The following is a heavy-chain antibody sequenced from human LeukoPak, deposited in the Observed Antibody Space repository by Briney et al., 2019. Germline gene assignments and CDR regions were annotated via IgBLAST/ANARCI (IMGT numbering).Heavy chain of an antibody. J-gene: IGHJ2*01. D-gene: IGHD6-13*01. V-gene: IGHV4-59*08. CDR1: GGSISSYY. CDR3: ARHIISSSWYFDL. Sequence: SETLSLTCTVSGGSISSYYWSWIRQPPGKGLEWIGYIYYNGSTKYNPSLKSRVTISVDTSKNQFSLKLSSVTAADTAVYYCARHIISSSWYFDLWGRGTLVTVSS. CDR2: IYYNGST.